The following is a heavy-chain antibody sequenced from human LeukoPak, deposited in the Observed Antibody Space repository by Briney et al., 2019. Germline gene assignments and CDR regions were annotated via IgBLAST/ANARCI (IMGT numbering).Heavy chain of an antibody. Sequence: GGSLRLSCAVSGFSFSDYYMSWVRQAPGKGLEWVSAIYSGGATYYADSVKGRFTVSRDDSKNTLYLQMYRLRVEDTAMYYCVSQKWLYAFDIWGQGTMVTVSS. CDR3: VSQKWLYAFDI. D-gene: IGHD5-24*01. CDR1: GFSFSDYY. CDR2: IYSGGAT. V-gene: IGHV3-53*01. J-gene: IGHJ3*02.